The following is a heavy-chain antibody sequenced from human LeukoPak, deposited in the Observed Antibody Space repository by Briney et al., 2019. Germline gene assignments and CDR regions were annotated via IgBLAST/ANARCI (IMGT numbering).Heavy chain of an antibody. CDR1: GGSINNYY. CDR3: ARGRGGGGSSNTWCDP. J-gene: IGHJ5*02. D-gene: IGHD2-15*01. V-gene: IGHV4-59*01. CDR2: VYYSGNT. Sequence: SETLSLTCNVPGGSINNYYGCWMRQPPGKGLEWLGYVYYSGNTNYNPSLKSRVTISVDTSKSQLSLKLTSVTAADTAVYYCARGRGGGGSSNTWCDPWGQGTLVTVSS.